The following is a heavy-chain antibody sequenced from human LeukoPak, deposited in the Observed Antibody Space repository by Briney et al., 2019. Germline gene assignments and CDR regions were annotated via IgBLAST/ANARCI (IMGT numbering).Heavy chain of an antibody. D-gene: IGHD3-3*01. Sequence: GGSLRLSCAASGSTFSSFAMSWVRQAPGKGLEWVSIIGAGGSKTYYADSVKGRFTISRDNSKNTLYLQMNSLRAEDTAVYYCAKDGLSYYDFWSGYPGLDYWGQGTLVTVSS. CDR1: GSTFSSFA. CDR2: IGAGGSKT. J-gene: IGHJ4*02. V-gene: IGHV3-23*01. CDR3: AKDGLSYYDFWSGYPGLDY.